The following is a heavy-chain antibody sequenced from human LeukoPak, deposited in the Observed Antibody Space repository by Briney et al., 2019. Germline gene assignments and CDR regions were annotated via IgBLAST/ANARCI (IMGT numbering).Heavy chain of an antibody. J-gene: IGHJ4*02. CDR2: IYSSGST. Sequence: SETLSLTCTVSSDSIGNSYWSWIRQPPGKGLEWIGHIYSSGSTNYNPSLESRVTISVDTSKNQFSLKLSSVTAADTAVYYCARHPSVAGTKGGFDHWGQGTLVTVSS. CDR3: ARHPSVAGTKGGFDH. CDR1: SDSIGNSY. D-gene: IGHD6-19*01. V-gene: IGHV4-59*08.